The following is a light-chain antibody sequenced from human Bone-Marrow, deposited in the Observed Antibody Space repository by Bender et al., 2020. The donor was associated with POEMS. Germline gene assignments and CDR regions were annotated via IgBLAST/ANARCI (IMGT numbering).Light chain of an antibody. Sequence: QSALTQPASVSGSAGQSITISCTGTSSDVGSYNLVSWYQQHPGKAPKFMIYEGSKRPSGVSNRFSGSKSGNTASLTISGLQAEDEANYLCCSYTSSDTWVFGGGTKVTVL. CDR3: CSYTSSDTWV. V-gene: IGLV2-23*01. CDR2: EGS. CDR1: SSDVGSYNL. J-gene: IGLJ3*02.